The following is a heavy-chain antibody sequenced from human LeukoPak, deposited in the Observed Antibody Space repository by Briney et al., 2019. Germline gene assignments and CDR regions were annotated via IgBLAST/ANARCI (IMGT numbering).Heavy chain of an antibody. Sequence: ASVKVSCKASGYTFTDYYIHWVRQAPGQGLEWMGWINPNSGGTNYAQKFQGRVTMTRDTSISAAYMELSRLRSDDTAVYSCARGGKNYFDSSGYYPPFPWGQETLVTVSS. CDR2: INPNSGGT. CDR1: GYTFTDYY. J-gene: IGHJ4*02. V-gene: IGHV1-2*02. CDR3: ARGGKNYFDSSGYYPPFP. D-gene: IGHD3-22*01.